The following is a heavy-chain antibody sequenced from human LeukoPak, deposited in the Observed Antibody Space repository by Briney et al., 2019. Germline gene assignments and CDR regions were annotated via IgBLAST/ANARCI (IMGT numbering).Heavy chain of an antibody. CDR3: ARDKHIVVVTAIY. CDR1: GFTFSSYA. D-gene: IGHD2-21*02. V-gene: IGHV3-30*04. Sequence: PGGSLRLSCAASGFTFSSYAMHWVRQAPGKGLEWVAVISFDGSNKYYADSVKGRFTISRDNSKNTLYLQMNSLRAEDTAVYYCARDKHIVVVTAIYWGQGTLVTVSS. J-gene: IGHJ4*02. CDR2: ISFDGSNK.